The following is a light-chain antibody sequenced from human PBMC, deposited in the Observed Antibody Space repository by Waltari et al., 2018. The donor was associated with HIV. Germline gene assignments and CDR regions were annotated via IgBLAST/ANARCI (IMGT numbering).Light chain of an antibody. J-gene: IGLJ2*01. CDR1: SGHSTYA. CDR2: LNSDGNH. Sequence: QVVLTQSPSASASLEASVKLTCNLSSGHSTYAVAWHQQQPEKGPRYLIKLNSDGNHYKGDGVPDRFSASSSGAERYLTISSIQSEDEAYYYCQTWGTGFVVFGGGTKLTVL. V-gene: IGLV4-69*01. CDR3: QTWGTGFVV.